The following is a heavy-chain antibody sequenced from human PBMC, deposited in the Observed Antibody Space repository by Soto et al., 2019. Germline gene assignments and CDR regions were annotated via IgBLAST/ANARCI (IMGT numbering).Heavy chain of an antibody. J-gene: IGHJ5*02. CDR3: ARDGEGGYCSSTSCYLDWFDP. CDR2: IIPIFGTA. V-gene: IGHV1-69*13. Sequence: SVKVSCKASGGTFSRYAISWVRQAPGQGLEWMGGIIPIFGTANYAQKFQGRVTITADGSTSTAYMELSSLRSEDTAVYYCARDGEGGYCSSTSCYLDWFDPWGQGTLVTVSS. CDR1: GGTFSRYA. D-gene: IGHD2-2*01.